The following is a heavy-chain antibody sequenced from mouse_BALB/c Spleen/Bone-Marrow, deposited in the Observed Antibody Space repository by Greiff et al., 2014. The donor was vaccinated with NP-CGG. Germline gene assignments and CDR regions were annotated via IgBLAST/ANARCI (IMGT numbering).Heavy chain of an antibody. Sequence: VKLVESGPGLVAPSQILSITCTVSGFSLTSYGVHWVRQPPGKGLEWLGVIWAGGSTNYNSALMSRLSISKDNSKSQVFLKMNSLQTDDTAMYYCARVYPWYFDVWGAGTTVTVSS. V-gene: IGHV2-9*02. CDR3: ARVYPWYFDV. CDR2: IWAGGST. J-gene: IGHJ1*01. D-gene: IGHD2-3*01. CDR1: GFSLTSYG.